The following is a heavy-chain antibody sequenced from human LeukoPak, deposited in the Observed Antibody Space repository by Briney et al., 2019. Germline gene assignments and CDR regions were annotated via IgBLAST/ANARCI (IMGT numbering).Heavy chain of an antibody. J-gene: IGHJ6*03. CDR1: GGSISSSSYY. V-gene: IGHV4-39*07. Sequence: SETLSLTCTVSGGSISSSSYYWGWIRQPPGKGLEWIGSIYYSGSTYYNPSLKSRVTMSVDTPKNQFSLKLSSVTAADTAVYYCARDQRYYGSGSYYKPSAYYYYYMDVWGKGTTVTVSS. CDR3: ARDQRYYGSGSYYKPSAYYYYYMDV. CDR2: IYYSGST. D-gene: IGHD3-10*01.